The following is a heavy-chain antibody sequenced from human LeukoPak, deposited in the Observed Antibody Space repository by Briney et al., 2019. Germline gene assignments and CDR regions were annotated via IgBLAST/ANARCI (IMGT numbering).Heavy chain of an antibody. CDR1: GGSISSSSYY. J-gene: IGHJ5*02. CDR2: SYYSGST. CDR3: ARHAHPMVPYKGWFDP. Sequence: SETLSLTCTVSGGSISSSSYYWGWIRQPPGKGLEWIGSSYYSGSTYYNPSLKSRVTISVDTSKNQFSLKLSSVTAADTAVYYCARHAHPMVPYKGWFDPWGQGTLVTVSS. V-gene: IGHV4-39*01. D-gene: IGHD3-10*01.